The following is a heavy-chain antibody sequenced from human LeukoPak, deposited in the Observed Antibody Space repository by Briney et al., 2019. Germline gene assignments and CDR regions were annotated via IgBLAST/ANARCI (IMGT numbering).Heavy chain of an antibody. CDR2: IWYDGSNK. J-gene: IGHJ3*02. CDR3: AREHTAYDSSGGDAFDI. D-gene: IGHD3-22*01. V-gene: IGHV3-33*01. Sequence: GGSLRLSCAASGFTFSSYGMHWVRQAPGKGLEWVAVIWYDGSNKYYADSVKGRFTISRDNSKNTLYLQMNSLRAEDTAVYYCAREHTAYDSSGGDAFDIWGQGTMVTVSS. CDR1: GFTFSSYG.